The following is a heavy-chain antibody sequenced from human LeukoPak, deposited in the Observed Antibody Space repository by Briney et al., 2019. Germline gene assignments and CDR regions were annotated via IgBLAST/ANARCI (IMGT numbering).Heavy chain of an antibody. CDR2: ISGTGGST. CDR1: EFTFSSYA. J-gene: IGHJ6*03. D-gene: IGHD2-15*01. CDR3: AKDHEDCSGGSCLRYFYYYMDV. V-gene: IGHV3-23*01. Sequence: PGGSLRLSCAASEFTFSSYATSWVRQAPGKGLEWVSAISGTGGSTYYADSVRGRFTISRDNSKNTLYLQMNSLRAEDTAIYYCAKDHEDCSGGSCLRYFYYYMDVWGKGTTVTVSS.